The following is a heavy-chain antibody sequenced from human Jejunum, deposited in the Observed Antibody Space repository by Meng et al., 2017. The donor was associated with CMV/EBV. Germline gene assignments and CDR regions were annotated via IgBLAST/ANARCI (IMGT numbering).Heavy chain of an antibody. V-gene: IGHV4-30-2*01. Sequence: AVSGDSISRGGYSWTWIRQPPGEGLEWIGDMFHGGRTSYNPSLESRVSISIDGSKNQFSLGLTSVTAADTAVYYCARVEYSGSYFDHWGRGTLVTVSS. D-gene: IGHD1-26*01. CDR1: GDSISRGGYS. CDR2: MFHGGRT. J-gene: IGHJ4*02. CDR3: ARVEYSGSYFDH.